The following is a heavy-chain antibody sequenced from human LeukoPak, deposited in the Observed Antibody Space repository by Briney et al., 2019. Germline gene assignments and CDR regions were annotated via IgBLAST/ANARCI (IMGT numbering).Heavy chain of an antibody. Sequence: TGGSLRLSCAASGFTFSSYGMHWVRQAPGKGLEWVAVISYDGSNKYYADSVKGRFTISRDNSKNTLYLQMNSLRAEDTAVYYCAKRLLGDFDYWGQGTLVTVSS. J-gene: IGHJ4*02. CDR2: ISYDGSNK. CDR3: AKRLLGDFDY. V-gene: IGHV3-30*18. CDR1: GFTFSSYG. D-gene: IGHD5-24*01.